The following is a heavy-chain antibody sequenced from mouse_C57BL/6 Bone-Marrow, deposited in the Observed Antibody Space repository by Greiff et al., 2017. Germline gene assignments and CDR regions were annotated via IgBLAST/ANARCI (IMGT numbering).Heavy chain of an antibody. V-gene: IGHV1-61*01. CDR2: IYPSDSET. J-gene: IGHJ4*01. D-gene: IGHD3-1*01. CDR3: AREWPGLMDY. Sequence: QVQLQQPGAELVRPGSSVKLSCKASGYTFTSYWMDWVKQRPGQGLEWIGNIYPSDSETHYNQKFKDKATLTVDKSSSTAYMQLSSLTSEASAVYYCAREWPGLMDYWGQGTSVTVSS. CDR1: GYTFTSYW.